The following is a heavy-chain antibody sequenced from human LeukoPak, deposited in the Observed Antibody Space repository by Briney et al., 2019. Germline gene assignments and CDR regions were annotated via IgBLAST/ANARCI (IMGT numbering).Heavy chain of an antibody. CDR3: ARTLVGGTNWFDP. CDR2: INRDGNEK. J-gene: IGHJ5*02. Sequence: GSLRLSCAASGFTFSNYWMSWVRQAPGKGLEWVANINRDGNEKYYVDSVRGRFTISRDNAKNSLYLQVNRLRAEDTAVYYCARTLVGGTNWFDPWGQGTLVTVSS. D-gene: IGHD1-26*01. CDR1: GFTFSNYW. V-gene: IGHV3-7*02.